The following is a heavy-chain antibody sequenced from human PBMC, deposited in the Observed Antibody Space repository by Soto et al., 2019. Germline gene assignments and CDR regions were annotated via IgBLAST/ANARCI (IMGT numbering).Heavy chain of an antibody. CDR2: IWFDGSKR. Sequence: ESGGGVVQPGRSLRLSCAASGFSLSSYGMHWVRQAPGKGLEWVAIIWFDGSKRYYAESVKGRFTVSRDNSKNTMYLQMTSLRVEDTAVYYCARDSCGVTNCYGHFDFWGQGSLVTVSS. J-gene: IGHJ4*02. CDR1: GFSLSSYG. CDR3: ARDSCGVTNCYGHFDF. D-gene: IGHD2-2*01. V-gene: IGHV3-33*01.